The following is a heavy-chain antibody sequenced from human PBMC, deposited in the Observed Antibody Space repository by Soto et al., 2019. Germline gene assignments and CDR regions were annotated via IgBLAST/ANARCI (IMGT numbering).Heavy chain of an antibody. CDR2: IYYSGST. V-gene: IGHV4-30-4*01. CDR1: GGSISSGDYY. Sequence: SETLSLTCTVSGGSISSGDYYWSWIRQPPGKGLEWIGYIYYSGSTYYNPSLKSRVTISVDTSKNQFSLKLSSVTAADTAVYYCARAVAPYFGTWFDPWGQGILVTVSS. J-gene: IGHJ5*02. D-gene: IGHD3-10*01. CDR3: ARAVAPYFGTWFDP.